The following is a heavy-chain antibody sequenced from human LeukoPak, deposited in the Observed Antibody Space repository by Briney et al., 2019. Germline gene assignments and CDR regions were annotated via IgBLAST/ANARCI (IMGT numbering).Heavy chain of an antibody. CDR2: ISYDGSNK. J-gene: IGHJ5*02. CDR3: ARDWGRGWPAGGFGP. Sequence: GGSLRLSCAASGFTFSSYAMHWVRQAPGKGLEWVAVISYDGSNKYYADSVKGRFTISRDNSKNTLYLQMNSLRAEDTAVYYCARDWGRGWPAGGFGPWGQGTLVTVS. D-gene: IGHD3-16*01. V-gene: IGHV3-30*04. CDR1: GFTFSSYA.